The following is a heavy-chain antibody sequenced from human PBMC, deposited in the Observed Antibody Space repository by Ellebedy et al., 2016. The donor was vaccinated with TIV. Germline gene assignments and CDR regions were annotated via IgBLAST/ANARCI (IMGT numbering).Heavy chain of an antibody. CDR1: GFTFSDYY. CDR2: ISSSSSNK. D-gene: IGHD1-14*01. CDR3: ARNRGTGVYYYYGMDV. Sequence: GESLKISCAASGFTFSDYYMSWIRQAPGKGLEWVSSISSSSSNKYYADSVNGRFTISRDTAKNSLYLQMNRLRAEDTAVYYCARNRGTGVYYYYGMDVWGQGTTVTVSS. J-gene: IGHJ6*02. V-gene: IGHV3-11*06.